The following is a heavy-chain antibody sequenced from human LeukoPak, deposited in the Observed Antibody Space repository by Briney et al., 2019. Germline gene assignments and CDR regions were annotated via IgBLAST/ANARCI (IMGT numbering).Heavy chain of an antibody. D-gene: IGHD2-2*01. CDR1: GGSISSYY. V-gene: IGHV4-59*08. CDR3: ARIRDSWVAPAANYYYYYMDV. Sequence: PSETLSLTCTVSGGSISSYYWSWIRQPPGKGLEWIGYIYYSGSTNYNPSLKSRVTISVDTSKNQFSLKLSSVTAADTAVYYCARIRDSWVAPAANYYYYYMDVWGKGTTVTISS. J-gene: IGHJ6*03. CDR2: IYYSGST.